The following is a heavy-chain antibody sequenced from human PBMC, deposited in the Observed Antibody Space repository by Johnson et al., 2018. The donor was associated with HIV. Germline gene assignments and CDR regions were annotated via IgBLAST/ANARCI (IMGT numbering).Heavy chain of an antibody. J-gene: IGHJ3*02. CDR2: ISWDGGST. CDR3: ARAGPYCSGGSCYSPDAFDI. Sequence: VQLVESGGVVVQPGGSLRLSCAASGFTFDDYAMHWVRQAPGKGLEWVSLISWDGGSTYYADSVKGRFTISRDNSKNTLYLQMNSLRAEDTAVYYCARAGPYCSGGSCYSPDAFDIWGQGTMVTVSS. CDR1: GFTFDDYA. D-gene: IGHD2-15*01. V-gene: IGHV3-43D*03.